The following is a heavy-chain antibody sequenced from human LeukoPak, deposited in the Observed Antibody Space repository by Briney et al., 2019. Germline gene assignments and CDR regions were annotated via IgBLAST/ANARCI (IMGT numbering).Heavy chain of an antibody. Sequence: PGGSLRLSCAASGFTFSSHGINWVRQAPGKGLEWVSYISTTGKTINYADSVKGRFTISRDNAKNSLYLQMNILRVEDTAVYYCARNRADYWTAFDIWGEGTMVTVSS. CDR3: ARNRADYWTAFDI. CDR1: GFTFSSHG. V-gene: IGHV3-48*03. CDR2: ISTTGKTI. J-gene: IGHJ3*02. D-gene: IGHD1-1*01.